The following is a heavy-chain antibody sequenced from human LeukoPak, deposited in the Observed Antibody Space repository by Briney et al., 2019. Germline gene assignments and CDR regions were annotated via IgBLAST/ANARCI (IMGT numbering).Heavy chain of an antibody. Sequence: GGSLRLSCAASGFTFSSYAMSWVRQAPGKGLEWVSAIRGSGGCTYYADSVKGRFTISRDNSKNTLYLQMNSLRAEDTAVYYCAKSAQYCSGGSCYDDAFDIWGQGTMVTVSS. CDR2: IRGSGGCT. CDR3: AKSAQYCSGGSCYDDAFDI. D-gene: IGHD2-15*01. CDR1: GFTFSSYA. J-gene: IGHJ3*02. V-gene: IGHV3-23*01.